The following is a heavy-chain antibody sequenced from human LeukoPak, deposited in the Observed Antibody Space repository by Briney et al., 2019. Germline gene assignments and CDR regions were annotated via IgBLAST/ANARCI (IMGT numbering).Heavy chain of an antibody. J-gene: IGHJ4*02. CDR1: GFTFSSYG. D-gene: IGHD2-2*03. CDR3: ARGSGYCSSTSCPPPDY. V-gene: IGHV3-33*01. Sequence: GGSLRLSCAASGFTFSSYGMHWVRQAPGKGLEWVAVIWYDGSNKYYADSVKGRFTISRDNSKNTLYLQMNSLRVEDTAVYYCARGSGYCSSTSCPPPDYWGQGTLVTVSS. CDR2: IWYDGSNK.